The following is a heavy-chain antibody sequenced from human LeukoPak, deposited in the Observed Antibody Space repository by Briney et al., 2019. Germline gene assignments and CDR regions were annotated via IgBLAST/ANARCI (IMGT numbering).Heavy chain of an antibody. V-gene: IGHV4-38-2*02. J-gene: IGHJ4*02. CDR1: GYSISSGYY. Sequence: SETLSLTCTVSGYSISSGYYWGWIRQPPGKGLEWIGSIYYSGSTYYNPSLKSRVTISVDTSKNQFSLKLSSVTAADTAVYYCARGLTTVLFDYWGQGTLVTVSS. D-gene: IGHD4-11*01. CDR2: IYYSGST. CDR3: ARGLTTVLFDY.